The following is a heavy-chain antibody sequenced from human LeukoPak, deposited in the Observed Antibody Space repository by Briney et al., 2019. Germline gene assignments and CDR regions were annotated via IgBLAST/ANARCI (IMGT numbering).Heavy chain of an antibody. V-gene: IGHV3-23*01. D-gene: IGHD4-23*01. CDR1: GGSISGSSYF. J-gene: IGHJ4*02. CDR3: GKEEQRVITPGLDY. CDR2: VSSNGAKT. Sequence: ETLSLTCTVSGGSISGSSYFWGWIRQPPGTGLEWVSAVSSNGAKTYYADSVKGRFTISRDNYKNMVFLQMNSLRAEDTAVYYCGKEEQRVITPGLDYWGQGTLVTVSS.